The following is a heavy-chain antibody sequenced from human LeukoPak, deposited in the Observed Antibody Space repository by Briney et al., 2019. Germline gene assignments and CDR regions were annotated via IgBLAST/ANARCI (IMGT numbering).Heavy chain of an antibody. J-gene: IGHJ5*02. CDR3: AKDSGSGTRRSSRYPWFDP. CDR1: GFTFSSYA. Sequence: GGSLRLSCAASGFTFSSYAMSWVRQAPGKGLEWVSAISGSGGSTYYADSVKGRFTISRDNSKNTLYLQMNSLRAEDTAVYYCAKDSGSGTRRSSRYPWFDPWGQGTLVTVSS. D-gene: IGHD6-13*01. V-gene: IGHV3-23*01. CDR2: ISGSGGST.